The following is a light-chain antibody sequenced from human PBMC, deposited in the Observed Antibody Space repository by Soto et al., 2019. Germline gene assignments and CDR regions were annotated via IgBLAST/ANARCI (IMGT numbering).Light chain of an antibody. Sequence: QSVLTQPPSASGTPXXXXXXXCSGSSXNXESNFVYWYQQFPGTAPRLLIYRNNQRPSGVPDRFSGSKSGTSASLAISALRSEDEADYYCTVWDDSLRGRLFGGGTQLTVL. CDR3: TVWDDSLRGRL. J-gene: IGLJ7*01. CDR2: RNN. V-gene: IGLV1-47*01. CDR1: SXNXESNF.